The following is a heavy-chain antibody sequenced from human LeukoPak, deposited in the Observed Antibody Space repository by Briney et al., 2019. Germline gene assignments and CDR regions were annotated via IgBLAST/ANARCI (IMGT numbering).Heavy chain of an antibody. D-gene: IGHD3-10*01. J-gene: IGHJ4*02. CDR2: TWKGGNDK. CDR1: GFSLSDYG. CDR3: TRDRGVRGDIITYYFDQ. Sequence: PGRSLRLSCATSGFSLSDYGMHWVRQAPGKGLDWVAVTWKGGNDKYYADSVKGRFTISRDDSKNTMYLQMNSLRAEDTAVYYCTRDRGVRGDIITYYFDQWGKGTLVTVSS. V-gene: IGHV3-33*01.